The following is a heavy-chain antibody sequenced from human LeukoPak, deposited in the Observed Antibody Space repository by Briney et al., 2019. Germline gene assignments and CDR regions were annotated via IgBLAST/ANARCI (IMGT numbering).Heavy chain of an antibody. D-gene: IGHD3-3*01. Sequence: GGSLRLSCPASVLTFSGSAMHWVRQASGKGLEWVGRIRSKANSYATAYAASVKGRFTISRDDSKNTAYLQMNSLKTEDTAVYYCTARWAYYDFWSGNDYWGQGTLVTVSS. J-gene: IGHJ4*02. CDR1: VLTFSGSA. CDR3: TARWAYYDFWSGNDY. CDR2: IRSKANSYAT. V-gene: IGHV3-73*01.